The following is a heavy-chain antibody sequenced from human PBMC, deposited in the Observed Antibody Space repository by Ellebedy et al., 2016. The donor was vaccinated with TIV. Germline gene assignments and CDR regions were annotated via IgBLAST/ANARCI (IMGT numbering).Heavy chain of an antibody. V-gene: IGHV4-39*07. CDR2: IYYSGST. CDR1: GGSISSSSYY. CDR3: ATGPNQDFFDY. J-gene: IGHJ4*02. D-gene: IGHD1-14*01. Sequence: MPSETLSLTCTVSGGSISSSSYYWGWIRQPPGKGLEWIGSIYYSGSTYYNPSLKSRGTISLDTSKNQLSLKLSSATAADTAVYYCATGPNQDFFDYWGRGTLVTVSS.